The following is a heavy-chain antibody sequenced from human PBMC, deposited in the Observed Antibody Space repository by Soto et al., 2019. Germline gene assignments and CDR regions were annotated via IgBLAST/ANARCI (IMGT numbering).Heavy chain of an antibody. V-gene: IGHV1-2*02. Sequence: ASVKVSCKASGYTFTGYYMHWVRQAPGQGLEWMGWINPNSGGTNYAQKFQGRVTMTRDTPINTAYMELSGLTSDDTAVYYCTTLRLDPWGQGTLVTFSS. CDR2: INPNSGGT. J-gene: IGHJ5*02. CDR3: TTLRLDP. CDR1: GYTFTGYY.